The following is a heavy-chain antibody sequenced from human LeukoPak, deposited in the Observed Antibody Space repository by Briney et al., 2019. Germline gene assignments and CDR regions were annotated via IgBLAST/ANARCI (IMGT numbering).Heavy chain of an antibody. J-gene: IGHJ6*03. CDR1: DGSFSGYH. V-gene: IGHV4-34*01. CDR2: INPSGST. D-gene: IGHD3-22*01. CDR3: ARGRHDITMIVVVMTSVSYYLDV. Sequence: SETLSLTCAVYDGSFSGYHWTWIRQSPGKGLEWIGDINPSGSTYYNPSLKSRLAISVDTSKNQFSLKLRSVTAADTAVYYCARGRHDITMIVVVMTSVSYYLDVWGKGTTVTVS.